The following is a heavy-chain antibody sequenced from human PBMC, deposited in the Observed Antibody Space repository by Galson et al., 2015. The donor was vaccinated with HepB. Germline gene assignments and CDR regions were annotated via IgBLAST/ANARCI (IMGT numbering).Heavy chain of an antibody. V-gene: IGHV3-21*01. J-gene: IGHJ6*03. CDR1: GFTFSRYS. Sequence: SLRLSCAGSGFTFSRYSMNWVRQAPGKGLEWVSSISSSSTYIHYADSVKGRFTISRDNAKNSLHLQMNSLRAEDAAVYYCARDGPGGRYFDSYYYYYIDVWGNGTTVTISS. CDR2: ISSSSTYI. D-gene: IGHD3-9*01. CDR3: ARDGPGGRYFDSYYYYYIDV.